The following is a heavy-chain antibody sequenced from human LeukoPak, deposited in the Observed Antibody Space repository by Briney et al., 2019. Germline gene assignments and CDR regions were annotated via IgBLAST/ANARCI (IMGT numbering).Heavy chain of an antibody. J-gene: IGHJ4*02. CDR1: GYTFTSYY. D-gene: IGHD2-2*01. Sequence: ASVKVSCKASGYTFTSYYMHWVRQAPGQGLEWMGIINPSGGSTSYAQKFQGRVTMTRDTSASTAYIELRSLRSEDTAMYYCARGSTSDWPLDHWGQETLVTISS. CDR2: INPSGGST. V-gene: IGHV1-46*01. CDR3: ARGSTSDWPLDH.